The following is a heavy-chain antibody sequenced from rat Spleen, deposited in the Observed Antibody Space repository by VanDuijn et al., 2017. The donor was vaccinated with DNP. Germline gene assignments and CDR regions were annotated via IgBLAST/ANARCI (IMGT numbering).Heavy chain of an antibody. CDR3: AKAGGYSPWYFDY. Sequence: EVKLVESGGGLVQPGRSLKLSCAASGFTFSDYYMAWVRQTPTKGLEWVAYITYDGGGTYSRDSVRGRFTISRDNAKSTLYLQMDSLRSEETATYYCAKAGGYSPWYFDYWGQGVMVTVSS. V-gene: IGHV5-20*01. CDR1: GFTFSDYY. CDR2: ITYDGGGT. J-gene: IGHJ2*01. D-gene: IGHD1-11*01.